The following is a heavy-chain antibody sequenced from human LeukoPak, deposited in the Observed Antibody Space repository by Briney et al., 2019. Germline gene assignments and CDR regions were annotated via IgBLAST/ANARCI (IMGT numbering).Heavy chain of an antibody. D-gene: IGHD3-10*01. CDR1: GFTFSSYW. CDR2: IKQDGSEK. J-gene: IGHJ4*02. CDR3: ARSQFGELLNGFDY. V-gene: IGHV3-7*01. Sequence: GGSLRLSCAASGFTFSSYWMSWVRQAPGKGLEWVANIKQDGSEKYYVDSVKGRFTISRDNAENSLYLQMNSLRVEDTAVYYCARSQFGELLNGFDYWGQGTLVTVSS.